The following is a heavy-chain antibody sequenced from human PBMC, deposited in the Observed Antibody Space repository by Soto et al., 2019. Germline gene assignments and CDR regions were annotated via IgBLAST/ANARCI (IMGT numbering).Heavy chain of an antibody. CDR2: INAGNGNT. J-gene: IGHJ6*02. Sequence: ASVKVSCKASGYTFTSYAMHWVRQAPGQRLEWMGWINAGNGNTKYSQKFQGRVTITRDTSASTAYMELSSLRSEDTAVYYCARAPYYDSSGYPYYGMDVWGQGTTVTVSS. CDR3: ARAPYYDSSGYPYYGMDV. D-gene: IGHD3-22*01. V-gene: IGHV1-3*01. CDR1: GYTFTSYA.